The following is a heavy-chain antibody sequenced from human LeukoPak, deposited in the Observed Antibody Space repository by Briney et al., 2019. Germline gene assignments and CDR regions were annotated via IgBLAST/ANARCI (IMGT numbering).Heavy chain of an antibody. CDR1: GYTFTSYA. D-gene: IGHD6-19*01. J-gene: IGHJ4*02. CDR2: INAGNGNT. CDR3: ARARIAVAGTFDY. V-gene: IGHV1-3*01. Sequence: ASVKVSCKASGYTFTSYAMHWVRQAPGQRLEWMGWINAGNGNTKYSQKFQGRDTITRDTSASTAYMELSSLRSEDTAVYYCARARIAVAGTFDYWGQGTLVTVSS.